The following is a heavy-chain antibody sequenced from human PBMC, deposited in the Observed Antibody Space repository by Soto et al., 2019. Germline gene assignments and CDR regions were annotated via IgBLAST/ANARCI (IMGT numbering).Heavy chain of an antibody. CDR3: AREGCSSTSCFDL. J-gene: IGHJ2*01. D-gene: IGHD2-2*01. Sequence: SGTLSLTCAVYGGSFSCYYWSWMRQPPGKGLEWIGEINHSGSTNYNPSLKSRVTISVDTSRNQFSLKLSSVTAADTAVYYCAREGCSSTSCFDLWGRGTLVTVSS. CDR1: GGSFSCYY. V-gene: IGHV4-34*01. CDR2: INHSGST.